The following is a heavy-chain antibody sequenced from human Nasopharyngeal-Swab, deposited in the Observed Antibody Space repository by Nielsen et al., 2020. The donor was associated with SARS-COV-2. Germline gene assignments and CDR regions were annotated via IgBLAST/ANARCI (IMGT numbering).Heavy chain of an antibody. CDR2: IWYDGSNK. D-gene: IGHD5-12*01. CDR3: ARDRGGIVATPSPLNWFDP. V-gene: IGHV3-33*01. Sequence: GGSLRLSCAASGFTFSSYGMHWVRQAPGKGLEWVAVIWYDGSNKYYADSVKGRFTISRDNSKNTLYLQMNSLRAEDTAVYYCARDRGGIVATPSPLNWFDPWGQGTLVTVSS. CDR1: GFTFSSYG. J-gene: IGHJ5*02.